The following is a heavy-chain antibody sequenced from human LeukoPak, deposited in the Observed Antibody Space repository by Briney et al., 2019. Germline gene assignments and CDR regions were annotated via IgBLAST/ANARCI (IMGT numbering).Heavy chain of an antibody. V-gene: IGHV4-59*01. CDR3: ARDIAVAVGWFDP. J-gene: IGHJ5*02. Sequence: SETLSLTCTVSGGSTSSYYLSWIRQPPGKGLEWIEYIYYSGSTNYNPSLKSRVTISVDTSKNHFSLKLSSVSAADTAVYYCARDIAVAVGWFDPWGQGTLVTVSS. D-gene: IGHD6-19*01. CDR1: GGSTSSYY. CDR2: IYYSGST.